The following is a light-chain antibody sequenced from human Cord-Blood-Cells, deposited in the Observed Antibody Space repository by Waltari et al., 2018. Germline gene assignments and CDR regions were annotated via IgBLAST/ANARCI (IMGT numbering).Light chain of an antibody. V-gene: IGKV4-1*01. J-gene: IGKJ1*01. CDR2: WAS. CDR3: QQYYSTPRT. CDR1: QSVLYSYNNKNY. Sequence: DIVMPQYPDSLAVSLGERLTINCQSSQSVLYSYNNKNYLAWYQQKTGQLPKLLIYWASTRESGVPDRFSGSGSVTDFTLTIISLQAEDVAVYYCQQYYSTPRTFGQGTKVEIK.